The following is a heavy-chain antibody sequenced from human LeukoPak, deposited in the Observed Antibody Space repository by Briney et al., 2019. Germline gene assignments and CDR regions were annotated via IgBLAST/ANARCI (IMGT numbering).Heavy chain of an antibody. Sequence: GGSLRLSCAASGFTLSNYAMSWVRQAPGKGLEWVSAIHYSDGRTYYADSVKGRFTISRDNSKNTLYLQMNSLRAEDTAVYYCAKEAYCGGDCYFDYWGQGTLVTVSS. V-gene: IGHV3-23*01. D-gene: IGHD2-21*02. J-gene: IGHJ4*02. CDR3: AKEAYCGGDCYFDY. CDR2: IHYSDGRT. CDR1: GFTLSNYA.